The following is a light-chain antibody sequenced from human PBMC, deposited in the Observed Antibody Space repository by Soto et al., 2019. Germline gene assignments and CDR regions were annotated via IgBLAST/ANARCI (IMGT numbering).Light chain of an antibody. Sequence: EIVLTQSPGTLSLSPGERATLSCRASQSVSSSFLAWYQQKPGQAPRLLIYGASSRATGIPDRFRGSGSGTDFTLTISRLEPEDSAVYYCQQYGSSPRTFGQGTKVEIK. V-gene: IGKV3-20*01. CDR2: GAS. CDR1: QSVSSSF. CDR3: QQYGSSPRT. J-gene: IGKJ1*01.